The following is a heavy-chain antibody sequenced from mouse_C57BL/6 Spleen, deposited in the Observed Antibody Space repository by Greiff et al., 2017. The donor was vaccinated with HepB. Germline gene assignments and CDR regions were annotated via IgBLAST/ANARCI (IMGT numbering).Heavy chain of an antibody. D-gene: IGHD2-3*01. Sequence: VKVVESGAELVRPGASVKLSCKASGYTFTDYYINWVKQRPGQGLEWIARIYPGSGNTYYNEKFKGKATLTAEKSSSTAYMQLNSLTSEDSAVYFCARFDGYYLNWYFDVWGTGTTVTVSS. CDR1: GYTFTDYY. J-gene: IGHJ1*03. CDR2: IYPGSGNT. V-gene: IGHV1-76*01. CDR3: ARFDGYYLNWYFDV.